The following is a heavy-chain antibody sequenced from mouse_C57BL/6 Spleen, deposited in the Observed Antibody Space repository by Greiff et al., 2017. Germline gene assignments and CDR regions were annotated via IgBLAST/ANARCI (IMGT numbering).Heavy chain of an antibody. CDR1: GYTFTSYW. J-gene: IGHJ3*01. D-gene: IGHD2-13*01. Sequence: QVQLQQPGAELVKPGASVKLSCKASGYTFTSYWMHWVKQRPGRGLEWIGRIDPNSGGTKYNEKFKSKATLPVDKPSSTAYMQLSSLTSEDSAVDYGARSYYGDLALFAYWGQGTLVTVSA. V-gene: IGHV1-72*01. CDR2: IDPNSGGT. CDR3: ARSYYGDLALFAY.